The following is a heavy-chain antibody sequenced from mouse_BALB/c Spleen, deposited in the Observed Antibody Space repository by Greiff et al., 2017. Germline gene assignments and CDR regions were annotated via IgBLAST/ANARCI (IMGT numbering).Heavy chain of an antibody. D-gene: IGHD1-1*01. CDR3: SRRDDGRSYAMDY. CDR2: IYPGRGIT. CDR1: GYTFTSYW. V-gene: IGHV1-55*01. J-gene: IGHJ4*01. Sequence: QVQLQQPGAELVKPGASVKMSCKASGYTFTSYWINWVKQRPGQGLEWIGDIYPGRGITNYNEKFKSKATLTLDTSSSTAYMQLSSLTSEDSAVYSYSRRDDGRSYAMDYWGQGTSVTVSS.